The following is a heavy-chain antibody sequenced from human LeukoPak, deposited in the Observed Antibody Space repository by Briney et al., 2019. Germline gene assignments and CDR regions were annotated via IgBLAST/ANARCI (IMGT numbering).Heavy chain of an antibody. V-gene: IGHV5-51*07. CDR2: IYLGDSDT. D-gene: IGHD2-21*02. CDR3: ARLPYCGGDCYPNWFDP. Sequence: GESLKISCKGSGYSFPSYWIGWVHQMPGKGLECMGVIYLGDSDTRYSPSFQGQVTISADKSISTAYLQWSSLKASDTAMYYCARLPYCGGDCYPNWFDPWGQGTLVTVSS. CDR1: GYSFPSYW. J-gene: IGHJ5*02.